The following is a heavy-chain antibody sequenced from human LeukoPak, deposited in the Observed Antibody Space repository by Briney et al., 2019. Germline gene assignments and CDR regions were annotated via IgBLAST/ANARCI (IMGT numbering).Heavy chain of an antibody. V-gene: IGHV4-4*02. J-gene: IGHJ6*03. CDR2: IYYSGST. Sequence: PSETLSLTCAVSGGSISSSNWWTWVRQSPGKGLEWIGEIYYSGSTNYNPSLKSRITISVDKSKNQFSLKLSSVTAADTAVYYCARDDKVVPAAKWSDYYYYMDVWGKGTTVTISS. CDR1: GGSISSSNW. CDR3: ARDDKVVPAAKWSDYYYYMDV. D-gene: IGHD2-2*01.